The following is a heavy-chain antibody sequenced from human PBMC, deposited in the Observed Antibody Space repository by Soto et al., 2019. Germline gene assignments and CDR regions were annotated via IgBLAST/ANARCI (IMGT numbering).Heavy chain of an antibody. CDR3: ARGLGLGYCSGGSCYSLDY. Sequence: QVQLVQSGAEVKKPGSSVKVSCTASGGTFSSYAISWVRQAPGQGLEWMGGIIPIFGTANYAQKFQGRVTITADESPSTAYMELSSLRSEDTAVYYCARGLGLGYCSGGSCYSLDYWGQGTLVTVSS. J-gene: IGHJ4*02. CDR1: GGTFSSYA. D-gene: IGHD2-15*01. V-gene: IGHV1-69*12. CDR2: IIPIFGTA.